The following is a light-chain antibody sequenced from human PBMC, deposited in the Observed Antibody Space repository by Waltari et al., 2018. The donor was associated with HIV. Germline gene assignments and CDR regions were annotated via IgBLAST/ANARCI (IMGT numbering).Light chain of an antibody. CDR2: EVS. J-gene: IGLJ2*01. Sequence: QSALTQPPSVSGSPGQSITISCTGTSSDVGSYNLVSWYQQHPGKAPKLMIYEVSKRPSWVSNRFSGSKSGNTASLNISGLQAEDEGDYYCSSYTSSSTLSVVFGGGTKLTVL. CDR1: SSDVGSYNL. CDR3: SSYTSSSTLSVV. V-gene: IGLV2-14*02.